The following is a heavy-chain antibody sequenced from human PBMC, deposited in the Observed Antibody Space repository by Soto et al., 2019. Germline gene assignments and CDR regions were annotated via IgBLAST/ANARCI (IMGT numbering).Heavy chain of an antibody. J-gene: IGHJ4*02. D-gene: IGHD3-22*01. Sequence: QVQLQESGPGLVKPSQTLSLTCTVSGASSSSGDYYWTWIRQPPGKGLEWIGSIYYSGSTYYNPSLKSRVTISVDTSNNQFSLNLSSVTAADTAVYYCARASYDSSTYYLDYWGQGTLVTVSS. CDR1: GASSSSGDYY. V-gene: IGHV4-30-4*01. CDR3: ARASYDSSTYYLDY. CDR2: IYYSGST.